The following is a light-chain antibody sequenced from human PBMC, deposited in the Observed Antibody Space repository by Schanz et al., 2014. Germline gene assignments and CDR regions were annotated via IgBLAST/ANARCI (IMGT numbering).Light chain of an antibody. CDR2: DVT. Sequence: QSALTQPPSASGSPGQSVTISCTGTSSDIGRYNYVSWYQHHPGKAPKLLIYDVTKRPSGVPDRFSGSKSGNTASLTISGLQTEDEADYYCTSYTSVSTWVFGGGTKLTVL. J-gene: IGLJ3*02. V-gene: IGLV2-8*01. CDR3: TSYTSVSTWV. CDR1: SSDIGRYNY.